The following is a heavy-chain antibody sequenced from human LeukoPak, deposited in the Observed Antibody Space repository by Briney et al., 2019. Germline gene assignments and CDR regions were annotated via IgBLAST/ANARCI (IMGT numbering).Heavy chain of an antibody. CDR1: GGSISNYY. CDR3: ARDRYYYDSSGYPFDY. Sequence: SETLSLTCTVSGGSISNYYWGWIRQAPGKGLEWIGSIYYSGNTYYNSSLKSRVTMSVDTSKNQFSLKLSSVTAADTAVYYCARDRYYYDSSGYPFDYWGQGTLVTVSS. J-gene: IGHJ4*02. V-gene: IGHV4-39*07. D-gene: IGHD3-22*01. CDR2: IYYSGNT.